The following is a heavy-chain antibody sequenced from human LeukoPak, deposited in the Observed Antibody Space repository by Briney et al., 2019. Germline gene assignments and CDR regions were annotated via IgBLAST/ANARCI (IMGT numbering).Heavy chain of an antibody. CDR3: ARTPITMIVVGQNGFDV. J-gene: IGHJ3*01. CDR2: IIPIFGTA. CDR1: GGTFSIYA. Sequence: SVKVSCKASGGTFSIYAISWVRQAPGQGLEWMGGIIPIFGTANYAQKFQGRVTITADKSTSTAYMELSSLRSEDTAVYYCARTPITMIVVGQNGFDVWGQGTMVTVSS. D-gene: IGHD3-22*01. V-gene: IGHV1-69*06.